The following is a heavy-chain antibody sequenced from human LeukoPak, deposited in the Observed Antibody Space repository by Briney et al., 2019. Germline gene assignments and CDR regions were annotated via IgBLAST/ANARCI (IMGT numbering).Heavy chain of an antibody. Sequence: LSLTCAVSGGSISSSNWWSWVRQPPGKGLEWIGEIYHSGSTNYNPSLKSRVTISVDKSKNQFSLKLSSVTAADTAVYYCATPHYYDGSGYYLYAFDIWGQGTMVTVSS. CDR3: ATPHYYDGSGYYLYAFDI. V-gene: IGHV4-4*02. CDR2: IYHSGST. D-gene: IGHD3-22*01. J-gene: IGHJ3*02. CDR1: GGSISSSNW.